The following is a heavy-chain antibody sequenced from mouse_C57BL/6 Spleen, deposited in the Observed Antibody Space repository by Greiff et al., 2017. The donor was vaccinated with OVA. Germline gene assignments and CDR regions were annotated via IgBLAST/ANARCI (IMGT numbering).Heavy chain of an antibody. V-gene: IGHV1-81*01. CDR1: GYTFTSYG. Sequence: VQLQQSGAELARPGASVKLSCKASGYTFTSYGISWVKQRTGQGLEWIGEIYPRGGNTYYNEKFKGKATLTADKSSSTAYMELRSLTSEDSAVYFCATTVVTPYFDYWGQGTTLTVSS. CDR3: ATTVVTPYFDY. D-gene: IGHD1-1*01. J-gene: IGHJ2*01. CDR2: IYPRGGNT.